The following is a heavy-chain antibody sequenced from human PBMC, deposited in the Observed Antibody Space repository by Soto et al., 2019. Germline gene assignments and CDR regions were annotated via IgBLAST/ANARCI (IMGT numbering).Heavy chain of an antibody. D-gene: IGHD6-19*01. CDR1: GDSMSSSDYY. CDR3: ARRTVNIRTFYSGLKTHCFDY. V-gene: IGHV4-39*01. J-gene: IGHJ4*02. Sequence: SETLSLTCAVSGDSMSSSDYYWGWIRQPPGKGLEWIGSIYYSGSTYYNPSLQSRVAISVDTSKNQFSLKLKSVAAADTAIYYCARRTVNIRTFYSGLKTHCFDYWGQGAPVTVSS. CDR2: IYYSGST.